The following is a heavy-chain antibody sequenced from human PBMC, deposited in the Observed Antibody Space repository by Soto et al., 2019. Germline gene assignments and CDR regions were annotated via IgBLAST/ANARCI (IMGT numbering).Heavy chain of an antibody. D-gene: IGHD6-13*01. J-gene: IGHJ4*02. CDR1: SGSISNSSHY. CDR3: ASLSSGSSSLYFDY. V-gene: IGHV4-39*01. Sequence: PSETLSLTCTVSSGSISNSSHYWGWIRQPPGKGLEWIGNTYYTGITYCNPSLKSRVTISVDTSKNQFSLKVSSVTAADTAVYYCASLSSGSSSLYFDYWGQGTLVTVSS. CDR2: TYYTGIT.